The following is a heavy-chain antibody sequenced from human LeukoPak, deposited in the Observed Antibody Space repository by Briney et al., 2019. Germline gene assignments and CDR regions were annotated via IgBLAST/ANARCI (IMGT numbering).Heavy chain of an antibody. D-gene: IGHD3-10*01. V-gene: IGHV3-30*18. CDR2: ISDDGSKI. Sequence: GGSLRLSCEDSGFTFVFYGIHWVRQAPGKGLEWMAVISDDGSKIYYADSVKGRFTISRDNSKNTVYLQMNSLRAEDTAVYYCAKERVRGVIFDAFDIWGQGTMVTVSS. CDR1: GFTFVFYG. CDR3: AKERVRGVIFDAFDI. J-gene: IGHJ3*02.